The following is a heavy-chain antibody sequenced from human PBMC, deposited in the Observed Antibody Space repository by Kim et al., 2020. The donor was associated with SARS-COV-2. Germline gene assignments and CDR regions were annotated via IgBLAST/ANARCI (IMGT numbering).Heavy chain of an antibody. CDR2: IIPIFGTA. Sequence: SVKVSCKASGGTFSSYAISWVRQAPGQGLEWMGGIIPIFGTANYAQKFQGRVTITADESTSTAYMELSSLRSEDTAVYYCAEEIAAAGKNYYYYGMDVWGQGTTVTVSS. CDR3: AEEIAAAGKNYYYYGMDV. J-gene: IGHJ6*02. D-gene: IGHD6-13*01. V-gene: IGHV1-69*13. CDR1: GGTFSSYA.